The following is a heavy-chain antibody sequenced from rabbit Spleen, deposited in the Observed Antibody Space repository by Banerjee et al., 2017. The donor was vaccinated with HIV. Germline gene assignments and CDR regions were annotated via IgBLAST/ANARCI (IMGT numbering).Heavy chain of an antibody. V-gene: IGHV1S45*01. CDR3: ARDLAGAVGWNFDL. CDR1: VVSLNDKDV. J-gene: IGHJ4*01. Sequence: QEQLEESGGGLVKPEGSLTLTCKASVVSLNDKDVMCWVCQAPGKGLEWIACINIVTGRSVYPSCAKGRFTMYRTSSTAVTLQMTSLTAADTARYFCARDLAGAVGWNFDLWGQGTLVTVS. CDR2: INIVTGRS. D-gene: IGHD4-1*01.